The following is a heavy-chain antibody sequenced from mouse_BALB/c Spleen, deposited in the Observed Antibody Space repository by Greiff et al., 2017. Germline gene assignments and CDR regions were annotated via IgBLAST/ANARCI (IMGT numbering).Heavy chain of an antibody. CDR2: IYYSGTI. V-gene: IGHV3-5*02. Sequence: EVKLQESGPGLVKPSQTVSLTCTVTGISITTGNYRWSWLRQFPGNKLEWIGYIYYSGTITYNPSLTSRTTITRDTSKNQFFLEMNSLTAEDTATYYCAREGLVWPLFDYWGQGTTLTVSS. J-gene: IGHJ2*01. CDR3: AREGLVWPLFDY. D-gene: IGHD2-10*02. CDR1: GISITTGNYR.